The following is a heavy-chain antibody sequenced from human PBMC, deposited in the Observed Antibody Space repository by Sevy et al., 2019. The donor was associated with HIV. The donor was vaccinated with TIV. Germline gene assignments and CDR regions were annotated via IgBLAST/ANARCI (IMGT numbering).Heavy chain of an antibody. CDR3: AKDIDRGCDGVNCYSYYHYFYGLDV. V-gene: IGHV3-9*01. CDR2: ISWNSRNI. J-gene: IGHJ6*02. CDR1: GFPFNDHA. Sequence: GGFLRLSCAASGFPFNDHAMHWVRQVPGKGLEWVSGISWNSRNIGYADSVKGRFTISRDNARHFVYLEMNSLRPEDTAFYYCAKDIDRGCDGVNCYSYYHYFYGLDVWGQGTPVSVSS. D-gene: IGHD2-21*02.